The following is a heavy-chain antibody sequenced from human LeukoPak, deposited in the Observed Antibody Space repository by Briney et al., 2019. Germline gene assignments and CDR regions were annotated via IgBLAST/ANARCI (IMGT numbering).Heavy chain of an antibody. CDR1: GFIFTEYG. J-gene: IGHJ4*02. Sequence: PGGSLRLSCAASGFIFTEYGMYWVRQAPGKGLEWVAFVRKDATEKKYADSVEGRFTISRDDSENTVYLKMNNLRVDDTAVYYCAKRSGPNPGPFDSWGQGTPVIVSS. D-gene: IGHD7-27*01. CDR3: AKRSGPNPGPFDS. V-gene: IGHV3-30*02. CDR2: VRKDATEK.